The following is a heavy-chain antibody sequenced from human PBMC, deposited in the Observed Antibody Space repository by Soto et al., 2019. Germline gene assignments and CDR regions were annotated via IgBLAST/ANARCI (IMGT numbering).Heavy chain of an antibody. D-gene: IGHD3-3*01. J-gene: IGHJ4*02. CDR1: GGSSKSGSYS. CDR3: ARDFAYFDS. V-gene: IGHV4-61*01. Sequence: SETLSLTCTVSGGSSKSGSYSWSWIRQPPGKGLEWIGYVYHTGRTSYNPSLKSRVSISMDTSKNQFSLNLDSVTAADTAVYFCARDFAYFDSWGQGTLVTVSS. CDR2: VYHTGRT.